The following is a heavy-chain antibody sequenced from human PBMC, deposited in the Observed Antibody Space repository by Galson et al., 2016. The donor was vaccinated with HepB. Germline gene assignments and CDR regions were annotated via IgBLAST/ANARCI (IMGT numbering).Heavy chain of an antibody. CDR2: LIPMFATP. CDR3: ARGLQGSWSYYNPSYYFYGMDV. CDR1: GGTFSTYA. V-gene: IGHV1-69*06. J-gene: IGHJ6*02. D-gene: IGHD3-10*01. Sequence: SVKVSCKASGGTFSTYAITWVRQAPGQGLEWMGGLIPMFATPNYAERFQGRVTITADTSTTTTYMEMSSLRSEDTAIYYCARGLQGSWSYYNPSYYFYGMDVWGQGTTVTVSS.